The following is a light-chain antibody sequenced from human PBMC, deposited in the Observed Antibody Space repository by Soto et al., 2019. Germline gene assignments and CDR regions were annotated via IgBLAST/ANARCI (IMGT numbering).Light chain of an antibody. Sequence: DVVMTQSPLSLSVTLGQPASISCRSSQGLVYSDGNTFLNWFHQRPGQSPRRLIYQVSNRDSGVXDXFSGSASGTDYTLTISRVEAEDVGIYYCVQGTHWPWTFGQGTKVEIK. CDR1: QGLVYSDGNTF. V-gene: IGKV2-30*01. J-gene: IGKJ1*01. CDR2: QVS. CDR3: VQGTHWPWT.